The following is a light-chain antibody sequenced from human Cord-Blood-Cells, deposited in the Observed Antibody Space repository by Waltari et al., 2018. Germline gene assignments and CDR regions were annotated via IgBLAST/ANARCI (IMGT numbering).Light chain of an antibody. Sequence: QSVLTQPPSVSGAPGQRVTISRPGSSDTIGAGYDFNWYPQLPGTAPKLLIYGNSNRPSGVPDRFSGSKSGTSASLAITGLQAEDEADYYCQSYDSSLSGVVFGGGTKLTVL. CDR3: QSYDSSLSGVV. CDR2: GNS. V-gene: IGLV1-40*01. J-gene: IGLJ2*01. CDR1: SDTIGAGYD.